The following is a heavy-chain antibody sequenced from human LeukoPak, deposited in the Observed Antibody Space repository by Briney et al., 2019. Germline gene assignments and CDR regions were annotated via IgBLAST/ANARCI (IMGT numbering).Heavy chain of an antibody. Sequence: SETLSLTCTVSGGSISSYYWSWIRQPPGEGLEWIGYIYYSGSTNYNPSLKSRVTISVDTSKNQFSLKLSSVTAADTAVYYCARPGCSGGSCYSLDAFDIWGQGTMVTVSS. J-gene: IGHJ3*02. CDR1: GGSISSYY. D-gene: IGHD2-15*01. CDR3: ARPGCSGGSCYSLDAFDI. CDR2: IYYSGST. V-gene: IGHV4-59*08.